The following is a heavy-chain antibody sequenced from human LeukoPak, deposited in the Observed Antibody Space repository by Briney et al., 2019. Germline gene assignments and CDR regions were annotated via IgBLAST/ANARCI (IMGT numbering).Heavy chain of an antibody. Sequence: SETLSLTCTVSGGSISSSSYYWGWIRQPPGKGLEWIGSIYYSGSTYYNPSLKSRVTISVDTSKNQFSLKLSSVTAADTAVYYCAREFASSWYGDAFDIWGQGTMVTVSS. D-gene: IGHD6-13*01. CDR1: GGSISSSSYY. CDR2: IYYSGST. CDR3: AREFASSWYGDAFDI. V-gene: IGHV4-39*07. J-gene: IGHJ3*02.